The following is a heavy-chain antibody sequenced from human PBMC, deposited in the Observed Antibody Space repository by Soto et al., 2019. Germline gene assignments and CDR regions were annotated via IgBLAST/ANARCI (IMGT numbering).Heavy chain of an antibody. CDR2: INWNGGST. Sequence: VQLVESGGGVVRPGGSLRLSRAASGFTFDDYGMSWVRQAPGKWLEWVSGINWNGGSTGYADSVKGRFTISRDNATNSLYLQMNSLRAEDTALYHCARESYSPGDDAFDIWGQGTMVTVSS. CDR1: GFTFDDYG. V-gene: IGHV3-20*01. J-gene: IGHJ3*02. CDR3: ARESYSPGDDAFDI. D-gene: IGHD4-4*01.